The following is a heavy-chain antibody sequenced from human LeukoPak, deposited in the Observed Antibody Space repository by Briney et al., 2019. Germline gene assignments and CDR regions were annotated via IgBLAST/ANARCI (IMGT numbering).Heavy chain of an antibody. D-gene: IGHD3-9*01. CDR3: AKDSAPYDILTGYSY. CDR2: ISGSSGST. Sequence: GGSLRLSCAASGFTFSGYGMSWVRQAPGKGLESVSSISGSSGSTYYADSVKGRFTISRDNSKNTLYLQMNSLRAEDTAVYYCAKDSAPYDILTGYSYWGQGTLVTVSS. J-gene: IGHJ4*02. CDR1: GFTFSGYG. V-gene: IGHV3-23*01.